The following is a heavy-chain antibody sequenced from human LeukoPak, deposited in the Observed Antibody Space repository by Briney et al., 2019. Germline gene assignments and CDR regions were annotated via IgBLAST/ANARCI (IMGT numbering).Heavy chain of an antibody. CDR1: GFTFDDSG. CDR3: ARAAPRTTGTTAWFDP. J-gene: IGHJ5*02. Sequence: GWSLRLSCAASGFTFDDSGMSWVRQAPGKGLEWISAINWNGGSTGYADSVKGRFTISRDNAKNSLYLQMNSLRAEDTALYYCARAAPRTTGTTAWFDPWGQGTLVTVSS. CDR2: INWNGGST. D-gene: IGHD1-1*01. V-gene: IGHV3-20*04.